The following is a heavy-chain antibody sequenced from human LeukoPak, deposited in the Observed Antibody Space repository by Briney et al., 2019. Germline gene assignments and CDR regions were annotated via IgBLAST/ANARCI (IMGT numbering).Heavy chain of an antibody. D-gene: IGHD3-16*01. J-gene: IGHJ6*02. CDR2: INHNGNVN. Sequence: GGSLRLSCAASGFTFSSYWMNWARQAPGKGLEWVASINHNGNVNYYVDSVKGRFTISRDNAKNSLYLQMSNLRAEDTAVDFCARGGGLDVWGQGATVTVSS. CDR3: ARGGGLDV. CDR1: GFTFSSYW. V-gene: IGHV3-7*03.